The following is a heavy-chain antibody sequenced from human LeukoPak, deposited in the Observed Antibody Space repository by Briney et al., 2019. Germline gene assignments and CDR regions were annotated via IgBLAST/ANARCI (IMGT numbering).Heavy chain of an antibody. Sequence: PGGSLRLSCAASGFTFSSYAMHWVRQSTGKGLEYVSAISSNGGNTYYANSVKGRFTISRDNSKNTLYLQMGSLRAEDMAVYYCARGGETYYYGSGSYYNTRFFDYWGQGTLVTVSS. CDR1: GFTFSSYA. J-gene: IGHJ4*02. CDR2: ISSNGGNT. CDR3: ARGGETYYYGSGSYYNTRFFDY. V-gene: IGHV3-64*01. D-gene: IGHD3-10*01.